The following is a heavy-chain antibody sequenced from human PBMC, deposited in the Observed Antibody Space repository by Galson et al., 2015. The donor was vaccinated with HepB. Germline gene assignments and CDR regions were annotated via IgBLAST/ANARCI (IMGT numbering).Heavy chain of an antibody. Sequence: SLRLSCAASGFTFSSYAMHWVRQAPGKGLEWVAVISYDGSNKYYADSVKGRFTISRDNSKNTLYLQMNSLRAEDTAVYYCARDSFDILIAVAGTYLTPDFDYWGQGTLVTVSS. CDR1: GFTFSSYA. CDR2: ISYDGSNK. J-gene: IGHJ4*02. V-gene: IGHV3-30*04. CDR3: ARDSFDILIAVAGTYLTPDFDY. D-gene: IGHD6-19*01.